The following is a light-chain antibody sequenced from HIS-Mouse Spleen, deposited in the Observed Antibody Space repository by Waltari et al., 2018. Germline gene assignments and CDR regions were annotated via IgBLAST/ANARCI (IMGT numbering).Light chain of an antibody. V-gene: IGKV2-30*02. J-gene: IGKJ2*01. CDR1: QSLVHSDGNTY. Sequence: DVVMTQSPLSLPVTLGQPASISCRSSQSLVHSDGNTYLNWFQHRPGQSPRRLIYKVSNRDSGVPDRCSGSGSGTDFTLKISRVEAEDVGVYYCMQGTHWPITFGQGTKLEIK. CDR3: MQGTHWPIT. CDR2: KVS.